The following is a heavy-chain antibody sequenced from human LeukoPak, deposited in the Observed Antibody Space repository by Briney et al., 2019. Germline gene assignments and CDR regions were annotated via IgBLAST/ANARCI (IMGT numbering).Heavy chain of an antibody. CDR1: GFTASSNY. J-gene: IGHJ3*02. CDR2: IYSCGST. D-gene: IGHD3-10*01. CDR3: ASRTGSGSYSAAFDI. Sequence: GGSLRLSCAAYGFTASSNYMSWVRQAPGKGLEWVSVIYSCGSTYYADSVKGRSTISRDNSKNTLYLQMNSLRAEDTAVYYCASRTGSGSYSAAFDIWGQGTMVTVSS. V-gene: IGHV3-66*01.